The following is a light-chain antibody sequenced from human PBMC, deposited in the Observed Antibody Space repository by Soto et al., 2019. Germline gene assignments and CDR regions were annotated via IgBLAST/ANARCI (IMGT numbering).Light chain of an antibody. Sequence: QLVLTQPPSVSGAPGQRVTISCTGSSSNIGAGYDVHWYQQLPGTAPKLLIYGNSNRPSGVPDRFSGSKSGTSASLAITGLQAGDEADYYCQSYDSSLSGVFGGGTKLTVL. CDR1: SSNIGAGYD. CDR2: GNS. J-gene: IGLJ3*02. V-gene: IGLV1-40*01. CDR3: QSYDSSLSGV.